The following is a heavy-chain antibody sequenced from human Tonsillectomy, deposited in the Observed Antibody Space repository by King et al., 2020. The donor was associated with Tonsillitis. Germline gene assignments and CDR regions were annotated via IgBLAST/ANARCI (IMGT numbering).Heavy chain of an antibody. J-gene: IGHJ4*02. CDR1: GSTFGDYA. Sequence: VQLVESGGGLVQPGRSLRLSCTASGSTFGDYAMSWFRQAPGKGLEWVGFIRSKPNGGTTEYVASVKGRFTISRDDSKSIAYLQMNSLKTEDTAVYYCTRVFNGPFRQWSGGPIDYWGQGTLVTVSS. V-gene: IGHV3-49*03. D-gene: IGHD3-10*01. CDR3: TRVFNGPFRQWSGGPIDY. CDR2: IRSKPNGGTT.